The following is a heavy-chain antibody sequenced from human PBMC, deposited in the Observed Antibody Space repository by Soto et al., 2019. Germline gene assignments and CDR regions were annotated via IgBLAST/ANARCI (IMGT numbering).Heavy chain of an antibody. J-gene: IGHJ2*01. CDR1: GYTFNSYG. D-gene: IGHD2-15*01. V-gene: IGHV1-18*01. CDR3: ARVVDCSGRSCYYWYFDL. CDR2: ISAYNGNT. Sequence: QVQLVQSGAEVKKPGASVKVSCKASGYTFNSYGISWVRQAPGQGLEWMGWISAYNGNTNYAQKLQGRVTMTTDTSTSTAYMELRSLRSDDTAMYYCARVVDCSGRSCYYWYFDLWGRGTWSLSPQ.